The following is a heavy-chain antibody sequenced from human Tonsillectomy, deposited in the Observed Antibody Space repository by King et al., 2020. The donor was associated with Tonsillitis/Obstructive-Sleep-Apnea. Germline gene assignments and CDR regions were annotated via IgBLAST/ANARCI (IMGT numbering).Heavy chain of an antibody. D-gene: IGHD3-16*01. Sequence: EVQLVESGGGLVQPGGSLRLSCAASGFTVSSNYMSWVRQAPGKGLEWVSVIYSGGSTYYADSVKGRFTISRDNSKNTLYLQMNSLRAEDTAVYYCARVAREFGENYYYYYMDVWGKGTTVTVSS. CDR1: GFTVSSNY. CDR2: IYSGGST. CDR3: ARVAREFGENYYYYYMDV. J-gene: IGHJ6*03. V-gene: IGHV3-66*01.